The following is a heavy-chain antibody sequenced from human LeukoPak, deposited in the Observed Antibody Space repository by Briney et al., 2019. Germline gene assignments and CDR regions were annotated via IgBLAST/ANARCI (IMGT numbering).Heavy chain of an antibody. Sequence: GGALRLSCAASGCTFSSYVLSWVRQAPGKGLEWVAAISGSGGSTYYADSVKGRFTISRDNSKNTLYLQMNSPRAEEPAVYYCAKDSGIVVVVAATPPLDYWGQGTLVTVSS. CDR1: GCTFSSYV. CDR3: AKDSGIVVVVAATPPLDY. D-gene: IGHD2-15*01. CDR2: ISGSGGST. V-gene: IGHV3-23*01. J-gene: IGHJ4*02.